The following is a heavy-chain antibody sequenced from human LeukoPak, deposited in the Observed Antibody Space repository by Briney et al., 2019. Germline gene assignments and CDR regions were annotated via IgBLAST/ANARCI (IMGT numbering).Heavy chain of an antibody. CDR1: GGTFSSYA. Sequence: GSSVEVSCKASGGTFSSYAISWVRQAPGQGLEWMGRTIPIFGIANYAQKFQGRVTITADKSTSTDYMELSSLRSEDTAVYYCAREHPPMTTVTINWFDPWGQGTLVTVSS. J-gene: IGHJ5*02. CDR3: AREHPPMTTVTINWFDP. CDR2: TIPIFGIA. D-gene: IGHD4-11*01. V-gene: IGHV1-69*04.